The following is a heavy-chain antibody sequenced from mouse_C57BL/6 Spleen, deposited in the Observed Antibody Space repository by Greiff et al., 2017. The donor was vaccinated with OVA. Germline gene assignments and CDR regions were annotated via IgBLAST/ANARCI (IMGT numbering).Heavy chain of an antibody. V-gene: IGHV1-42*01. CDR2: INPSTGGT. Sequence: VQLQQSGPELVKPGASVKISCKASGYSFTGYYMNWVKQSPEKSLEWIGEINPSTGGTTYNQKFKAKATLTVDKSSSTAYMQLKSLTSEDSAVYYCARGYYGNYEGFAYWGPGTLVTVSA. J-gene: IGHJ3*01. CDR3: ARGYYGNYEGFAY. D-gene: IGHD2-1*01. CDR1: GYSFTGYY.